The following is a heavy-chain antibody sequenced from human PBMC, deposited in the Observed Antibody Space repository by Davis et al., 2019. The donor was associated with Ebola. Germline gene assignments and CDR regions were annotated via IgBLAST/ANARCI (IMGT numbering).Heavy chain of an antibody. D-gene: IGHD6-6*01. J-gene: IGHJ6*02. V-gene: IGHV1-18*01. Sequence: AASVKVSCKASGYTFTSYVISWVRQAPGQGLEWIGWISAYNGNTNYAQKLQGRVTMTTDTSTSTAFMELRSLRSDDTAVYYCARGGIAAQTAHYYYGMDVWGQGTTVTVSS. CDR1: GYTFTSYV. CDR3: ARGGIAAQTAHYYYGMDV. CDR2: ISAYNGNT.